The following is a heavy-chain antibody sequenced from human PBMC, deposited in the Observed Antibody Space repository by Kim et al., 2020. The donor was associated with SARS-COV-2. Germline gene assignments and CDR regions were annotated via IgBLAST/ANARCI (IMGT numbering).Heavy chain of an antibody. V-gene: IGHV3-30-3*01. CDR2: ISYDGSNK. CDR3: AREKRYFDWLSRAGGLDY. Sequence: GGSLRLSCAASGFTFSSYAMHWVRQAPGKGLEWVAVISYDGSNKYYADSVKGRFTISRDNSKNTLYLQMNSLRAEDTAVYYCAREKRYFDWLSRAGGLDYWGQGTLVTVSS. J-gene: IGHJ4*02. D-gene: IGHD3-9*01. CDR1: GFTFSSYA.